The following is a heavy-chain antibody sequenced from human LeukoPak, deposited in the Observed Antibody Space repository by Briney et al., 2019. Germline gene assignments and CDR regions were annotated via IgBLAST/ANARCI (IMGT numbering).Heavy chain of an antibody. CDR1: GFTLSSYA. J-gene: IGHJ6*02. D-gene: IGHD3-9*01. CDR3: ARDYDILTGPGYYYCYCMDV. CDR2: ISYDGSNK. Sequence: PGESLTLSCAASGFTLSSYAMHCIRQAPGKGLEWVAVISYDGSNKYYADSVKGRFTISRDNSKNTLYLQMNSLRAEDTAVYYCARDYDILTGPGYYYCYCMDVWGQGTSVTVSS. V-gene: IGHV3-30-3*01.